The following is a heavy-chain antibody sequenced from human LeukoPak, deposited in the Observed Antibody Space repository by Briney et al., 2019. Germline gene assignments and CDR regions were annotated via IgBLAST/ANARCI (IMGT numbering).Heavy chain of an antibody. Sequence: APVKVSCKASGYTFTNYGISWVRQAPGQGLEWMGWISAYNGNTNYAQKFRGRVTMTTDTSTSTAYMELRSLRSDDTAVYYCARVPTARIAAAATGWFDPRGQGTLVTVSS. CDR3: ARVPTARIAAAATGWFDP. D-gene: IGHD6-13*01. J-gene: IGHJ5*02. CDR2: ISAYNGNT. CDR1: GYTFTNYG. V-gene: IGHV1-18*01.